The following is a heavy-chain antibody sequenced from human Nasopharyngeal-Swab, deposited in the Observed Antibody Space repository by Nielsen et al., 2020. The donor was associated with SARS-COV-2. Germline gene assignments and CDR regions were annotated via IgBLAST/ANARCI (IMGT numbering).Heavy chain of an antibody. Sequence: GESLKISCAASGFTFSSYAMSWVRQAPGKGLEWVSAISGSGGSTYYADSVKGRFTISRDNSKNTLYLQMNSLRAEDTAVYYCARGTHRYSSSWSVYYYYGMDVWGQGTTVTVSS. D-gene: IGHD6-13*01. V-gene: IGHV3-23*01. J-gene: IGHJ6*02. CDR1: GFTFSSYA. CDR3: ARGTHRYSSSWSVYYYYGMDV. CDR2: ISGSGGST.